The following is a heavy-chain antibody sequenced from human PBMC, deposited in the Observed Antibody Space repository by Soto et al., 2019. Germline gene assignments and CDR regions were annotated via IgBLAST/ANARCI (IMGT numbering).Heavy chain of an antibody. V-gene: IGHV4-59*01. CDR1: GGSISSYY. D-gene: IGHD4-17*01. CDR2: IYYSGST. Sequence: PSETLSLTCTVSGGSISSYYWSLIRQPPGKGLEWIGYIYYSGSTNYNPSLKSRVTISVDTSKNQFSLKLSSVTAADTAVYYCARHVTTTVTNDAFDIWGQATMVTVSS. J-gene: IGHJ3*02. CDR3: ARHVTTTVTNDAFDI.